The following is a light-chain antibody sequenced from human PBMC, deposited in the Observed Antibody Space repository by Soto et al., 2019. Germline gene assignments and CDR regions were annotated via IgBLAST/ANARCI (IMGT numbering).Light chain of an antibody. CDR3: QQYSSSPPEFT. CDR1: QSVSSSY. J-gene: IGKJ3*01. CDR2: GAS. V-gene: IGKV3-20*01. Sequence: EIVLTQSPGTLSLSPGERATLSCRASQSVSSSYLAWYQQRPGQAPRLLIFGASYRATGIPDRFSGSGSGTDFTLTIIRLEPEDFAVYYCQQYSSSPPEFTFGPGTKVD.